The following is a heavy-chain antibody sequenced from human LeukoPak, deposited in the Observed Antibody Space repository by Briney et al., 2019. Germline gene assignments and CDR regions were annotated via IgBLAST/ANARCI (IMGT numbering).Heavy chain of an antibody. CDR3: ATCTTSCYGWFHI. J-gene: IGHJ3*02. Sequence: SETLSLTCTVSGGSISSSSYYWSWIRQPRGKGLEWIGYISNSGSTNYNPSLKSRVTISVDKSKNQFSLKLSSVTAADTAVYYCATCTTSCYGWFHIWGQGTMVTVSS. CDR1: GGSISSSSYY. V-gene: IGHV4-61*05. D-gene: IGHD2-2*01. CDR2: ISNSGST.